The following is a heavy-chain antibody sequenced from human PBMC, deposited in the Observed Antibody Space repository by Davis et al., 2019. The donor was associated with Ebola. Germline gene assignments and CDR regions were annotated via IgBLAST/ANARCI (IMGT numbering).Heavy chain of an antibody. D-gene: IGHD1-14*01. Sequence: GESLKISCPASGFPFSICGMSWVRQAPGKGLEWVSFISNSGDRTYYADSVKGRFTISRDNSKNTLSLQMNSLRAEDTALYYCAKDWQPSVWGQGTLVTISS. J-gene: IGHJ4*02. CDR3: AKDWQPSV. CDR1: GFPFSICG. V-gene: IGHV3-23*01. CDR2: ISNSGDRT.